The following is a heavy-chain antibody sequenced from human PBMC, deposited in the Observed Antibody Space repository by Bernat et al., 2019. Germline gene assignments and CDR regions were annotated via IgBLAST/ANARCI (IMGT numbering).Heavy chain of an antibody. Sequence: EVQLVESGGGLVKPGGSLRLSCAASGFTFSSYTMNWVRQAPGNGLEWVSSISSGSGYIYYADSVRGRFTISRDNAKSLLYLQMNSLRAEDTAVYYCARPSGSSGYWGQGTLVTVSS. CDR2: ISSGSGYI. CDR1: GFTFSSYT. D-gene: IGHD3-10*01. J-gene: IGHJ4*02. CDR3: ARPSGSSGY. V-gene: IGHV3-21*02.